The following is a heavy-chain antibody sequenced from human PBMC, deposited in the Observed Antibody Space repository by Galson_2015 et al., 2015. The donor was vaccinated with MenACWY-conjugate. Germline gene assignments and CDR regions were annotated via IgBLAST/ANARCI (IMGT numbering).Heavy chain of an antibody. V-gene: IGHV3-30*02. J-gene: IGHJ4*02. D-gene: IGHD3-22*01. Sequence: SLRLSCAASGFTLSTYGMHWVRQAPGKGLEWVAFIRSDGSYKYYPDSVKGRFTISRDNSKNTLYLQMNSLRAEDTAVYYCAKDMIVEVIIDYWGQGTLVTVSS. CDR2: IRSDGSYK. CDR1: GFTLSTYG. CDR3: AKDMIVEVIIDY.